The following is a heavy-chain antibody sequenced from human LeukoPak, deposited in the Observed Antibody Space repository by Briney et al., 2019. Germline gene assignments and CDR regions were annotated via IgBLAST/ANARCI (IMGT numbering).Heavy chain of an antibody. D-gene: IGHD3-10*01. CDR3: ATMVRETLRHGMDV. V-gene: IGHV1-2*02. Sequence: ASVKVSCKASGYTFTGYYLHWVRQAPGQGLEWMGWINPNSGGTNYAQKFQGRVTMTRDTSISTAYMELNRLRSDDTAVYYCATMVRETLRHGMDVWGQGTTVTVSS. CDR2: INPNSGGT. CDR1: GYTFTGYY. J-gene: IGHJ6*02.